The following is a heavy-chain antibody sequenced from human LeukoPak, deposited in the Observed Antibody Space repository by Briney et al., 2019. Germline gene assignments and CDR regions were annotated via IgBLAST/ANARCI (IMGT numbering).Heavy chain of an antibody. D-gene: IGHD4-11*01. CDR1: GGSISSYY. CDR2: IYTSGST. Sequence: PSETLSLTCTVSGGSISSYYWSWIRQPAGKGLEWIGRIYTSGSTNYNPSLKSRVTMSVDTSKNQSSLKLTSVTAADTAVYYCATSRGYSNYYFDYWGQGTLVTVSS. V-gene: IGHV4-4*07. J-gene: IGHJ4*02. CDR3: ATSRGYSNYYFDY.